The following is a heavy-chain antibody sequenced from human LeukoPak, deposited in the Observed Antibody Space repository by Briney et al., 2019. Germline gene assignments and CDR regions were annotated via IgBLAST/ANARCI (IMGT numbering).Heavy chain of an antibody. CDR1: GFTFSDHY. Sequence: GGSLRLSCAASGFTFSDHYMNWIRQAPGKGLEWVSYISSSGSSIYYADSVKGRFTISRDNSKNTLYLQMNSLRAEDTAVYYCAKGRGVTVTTSFDYWGQGTLVTVSS. D-gene: IGHD4-17*01. CDR2: ISSSGSSI. CDR3: AKGRGVTVTTSFDY. V-gene: IGHV3-11*01. J-gene: IGHJ4*02.